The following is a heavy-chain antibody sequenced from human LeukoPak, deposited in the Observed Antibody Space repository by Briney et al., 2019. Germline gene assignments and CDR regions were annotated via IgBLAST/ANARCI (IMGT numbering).Heavy chain of an antibody. D-gene: IGHD3-10*01. CDR3: ARDLRPMVRGVLRTAFDI. V-gene: IGHV3-33*01. CDR2: IWYDGSNK. CDR1: GFTFSSYG. Sequence: PGGSLRLSCAASGFTFSSYGMHWARQAPGKGLEWVAVIWYDGSNKYYADSVKGRFTISRDNSKNTLYLQMNSLRAEDTAVYYCARDLRPMVRGVLRTAFDIWGQGTMVTVSS. J-gene: IGHJ3*02.